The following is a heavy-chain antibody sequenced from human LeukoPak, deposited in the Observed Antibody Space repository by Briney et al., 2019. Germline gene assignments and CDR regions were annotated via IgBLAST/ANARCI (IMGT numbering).Heavy chain of an antibody. CDR1: GFTFSNYG. Sequence: GGSLRLSCTASGFTFSNYGMSWVRQAPGKGLEWVSGISGSGGSTYYADSVKGRFTISRDNSKNTLSLQMNSLRAEDTAVYYCARDYYDGIGYYYEDYWGQGTLVTVSS. CDR2: ISGSGGST. V-gene: IGHV3-23*01. CDR3: ARDYYDGIGYYYEDY. J-gene: IGHJ4*02. D-gene: IGHD3-22*01.